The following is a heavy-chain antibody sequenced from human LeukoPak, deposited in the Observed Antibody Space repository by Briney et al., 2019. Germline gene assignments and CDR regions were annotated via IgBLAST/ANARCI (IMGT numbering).Heavy chain of an antibody. V-gene: IGHV6-1*01. CDR1: GDSVSSNSAA. CDR2: TYYRSKWYN. Sequence: SQTLSLTCAISGDSVSSNSAAWNWIRQSPSRGLEWLGRTYYRSKWYNDYAVSVKSRITINPDTSKNQFSLQLNSVTPEDTAVYYCAREMEGKWERGSLDAFDIWGQGTTVTVSS. CDR3: AREMEGKWERGSLDAFDI. D-gene: IGHD1-26*01. J-gene: IGHJ3*02.